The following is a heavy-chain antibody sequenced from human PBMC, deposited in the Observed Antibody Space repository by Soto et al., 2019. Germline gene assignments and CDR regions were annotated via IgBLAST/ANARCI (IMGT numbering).Heavy chain of an antibody. CDR3: AADRGYL. Sequence: QMQLVQSGPEVKKPGTSVKVSCKASGFTFTSSSVQWVRQVRGQGLEWMGWIVVGTGDTKYAQKFQERVTFNRDISTSTAYMEVSSPRSEDTAMYYCAADRGYLWGQGTLVTVSS. J-gene: IGHJ5*02. V-gene: IGHV1-58*01. CDR1: GFTFTSSS. D-gene: IGHD3-10*01. CDR2: IVVGTGDT.